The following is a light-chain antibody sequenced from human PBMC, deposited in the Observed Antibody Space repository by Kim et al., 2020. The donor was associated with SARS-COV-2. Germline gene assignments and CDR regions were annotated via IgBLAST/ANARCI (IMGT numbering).Light chain of an antibody. Sequence: APSKTATMTCGWNSMPTNTVHGYQQKPGQAPGVVIHYDTGRPSGIPGRFSGSSSGNTAKLTISRVEAGDEADYYCQVWNSSSDHLVFGGGTQLTVL. CDR2: YDT. J-gene: IGLJ3*02. CDR1: SMPTNT. CDR3: QVWNSSSDHLV. V-gene: IGLV3-21*04.